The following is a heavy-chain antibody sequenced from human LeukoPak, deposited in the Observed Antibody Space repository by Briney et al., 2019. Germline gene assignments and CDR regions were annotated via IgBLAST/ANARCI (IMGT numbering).Heavy chain of an antibody. CDR3: TASPYYDFWSGYYPKYYFDY. CDR2: IKSKTDGGTT. CDR1: GFTFSNAW. Sequence: GGSLRLSCAASGFTFSNAWMSWVRQAPGKGLEWVGRIKSKTDGGTTDYAAPVKGRFTISRDDSKNTLYLQMNSLKTEDTAVYYCTASPYYDFWSGYYPKYYFDYWGQGTLVTVSS. D-gene: IGHD3-3*01. J-gene: IGHJ4*02. V-gene: IGHV3-15*01.